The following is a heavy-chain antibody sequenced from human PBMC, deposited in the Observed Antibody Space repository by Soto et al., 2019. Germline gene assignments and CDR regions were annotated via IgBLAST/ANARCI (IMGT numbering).Heavy chain of an antibody. J-gene: IGHJ4*02. D-gene: IGHD6-6*01. CDR3: ARDGIAAPPDY. V-gene: IGHV1-46*01. CDR1: GYTFTSYY. Sequence: QVQLVQSGAEVKKPGASVKVSCKASGYTFTSYYMHWVRQAPGQGLEWMGIINPSGGSTSYAQKCQGRVTMTRDTSTSTVYMELSSLRSEDTAVYYCARDGIAAPPDYWGQGTLVTVSS. CDR2: INPSGGST.